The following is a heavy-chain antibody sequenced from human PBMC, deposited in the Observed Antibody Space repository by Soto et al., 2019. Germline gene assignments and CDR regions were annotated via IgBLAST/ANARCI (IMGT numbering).Heavy chain of an antibody. J-gene: IGHJ4*02. CDR3: ARALGDSSGRKGFDY. D-gene: IGHD3-22*01. V-gene: IGHV1-69*06. Sequence: RASVKVSCKVSGGSFSSYAITWVRQAPGQGLEWMGGIIPMFDTTNYAQKFQGRVTITADKSTSTANMELSSLRSEDTAVYYCARALGDSSGRKGFDYWGQGTLVTVSS. CDR2: IIPMFDTT. CDR1: GGSFSSYA.